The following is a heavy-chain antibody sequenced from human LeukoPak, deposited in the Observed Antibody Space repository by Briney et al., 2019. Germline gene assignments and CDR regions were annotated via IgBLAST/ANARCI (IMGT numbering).Heavy chain of an antibody. CDR1: GFTVSSNY. CDR3: ARDRTTVTIDAFDI. D-gene: IGHD4-17*01. J-gene: IGHJ3*02. CDR2: IYSGGST. V-gene: IGHV3-66*01. Sequence: GGSLRLSCAASGFTVSSNYMSWVRQAPGKGLEWVSVIYSGGSTYYADSVKGRFTISRDNSKNTLYLQMNSLRAEDTAVYYCARDRTTVTIDAFDIWGQGTMVTVSS.